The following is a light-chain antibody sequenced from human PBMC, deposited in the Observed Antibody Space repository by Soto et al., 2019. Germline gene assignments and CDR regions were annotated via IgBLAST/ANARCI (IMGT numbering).Light chain of an antibody. CDR2: EVA. Sequence: QSVLTQPASVSGSPGRSITISCSGTSSDIGGYNFVSWYQQHPGRAPRLLIYEVANRPSGVSDRFSGSKSGNTASLTISGLQTEDEASYYCTSFTTSRSLVVFGGGTQLTVL. CDR1: SSDIGGYNF. J-gene: IGLJ2*01. V-gene: IGLV2-14*03. CDR3: TSFTTSRSLVV.